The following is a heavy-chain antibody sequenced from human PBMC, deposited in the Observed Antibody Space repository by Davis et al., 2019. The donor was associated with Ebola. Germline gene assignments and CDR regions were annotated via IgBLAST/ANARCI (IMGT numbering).Heavy chain of an antibody. V-gene: IGHV1-18*04. CDR2: ISVYNGNT. CDR1: GYTFTSYG. D-gene: IGHD7-27*01. CDR3: ARRTGASDAFDI. Sequence: ASVKVSCKPSGYTFTSYGISWVRQAPGQGLEWMGWISVYNGNTNYAQKLQGRVTMTTDTSTYTAYMELRSLRSDDTAVYYCARRTGASDAFDIWGQGTMVTVSS. J-gene: IGHJ3*02.